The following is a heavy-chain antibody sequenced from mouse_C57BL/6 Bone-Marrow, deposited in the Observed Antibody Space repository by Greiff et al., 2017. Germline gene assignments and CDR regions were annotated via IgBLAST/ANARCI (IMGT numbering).Heavy chain of an antibody. Sequence: QVQLQQSGPELARPWASVKISCQAFYTFSRRVHFAIRDTNYWMQWVKQRPGQGLEWIGAIYPGNGDTSYNQKFKGKATLTADKSSSTAYMQLSSLTSEDSAVYYCASTVVATKDYAMDYWGQGTSVTVSS. J-gene: IGHJ4*01. CDR2: GQGLEWIG. D-gene: IGHD1-1*01. V-gene: IGHV1-87*01. CDR3: SEDSAVYYCASTVVATKDYAMDY. CDR1: YTFSRRVH.